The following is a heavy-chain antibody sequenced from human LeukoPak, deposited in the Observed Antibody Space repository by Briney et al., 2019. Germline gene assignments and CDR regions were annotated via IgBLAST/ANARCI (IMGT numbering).Heavy chain of an antibody. J-gene: IGHJ4*02. CDR2: ISGSGGST. Sequence: GGSLRLSCAASGFTFSSYATSWVRQAPGKGLEWVSAISGSGGSTYYADSVKGRFTISRDNSKNTLYLQMNSLRAEDTAVYYCAKDLGYYDSSFDYWGQGTLVTVSS. CDR3: AKDLGYYDSSFDY. CDR1: GFTFSSYA. D-gene: IGHD3-22*01. V-gene: IGHV3-23*01.